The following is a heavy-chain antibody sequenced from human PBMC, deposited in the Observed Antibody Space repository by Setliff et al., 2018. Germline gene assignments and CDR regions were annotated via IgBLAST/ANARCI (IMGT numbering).Heavy chain of an antibody. D-gene: IGHD6-19*01. CDR2: IQKRGSTTT. CDR3: ARDQFSSGWYGPPESYFDC. CDR1: GDSISGYF. Sequence: PSETLSLTCIVSGDSISGYFWSWIQQAPGKGLEWIGYIQKRGSTTTKYNPSLGSRISMSIDTSKNQFSLQLSSVSDGDTAVYYCARDQFSSGWYGPPESYFDCWGQGIQVTVSS. J-gene: IGHJ4*02. V-gene: IGHV4-59*01.